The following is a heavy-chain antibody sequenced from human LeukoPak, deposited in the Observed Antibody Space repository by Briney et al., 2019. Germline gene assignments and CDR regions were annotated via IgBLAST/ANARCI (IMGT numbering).Heavy chain of an antibody. V-gene: IGHV1-2*02. J-gene: IGHJ4*02. Sequence: GASVKVSCKASGFTFTAYHMHWVRQAPGQGLEWMGWINPNSGGTNYAQKFEGRVTMTRDTSISTAYMELSRLRSDDTAVYYCARVGSVAAAGTGGVYWGQGTLVTVSS. D-gene: IGHD6-13*01. CDR3: ARVGSVAAAGTGGVY. CDR2: INPNSGGT. CDR1: GFTFTAYH.